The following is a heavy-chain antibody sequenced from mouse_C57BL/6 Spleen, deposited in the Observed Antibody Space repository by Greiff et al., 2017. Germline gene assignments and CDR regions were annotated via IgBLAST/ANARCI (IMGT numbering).Heavy chain of an antibody. CDR2: INPGSGGT. Sequence: QVQLQQSGAELVRPGTSVKVSCKASGYAFTNYLIEWVKQRPGQGLEWIGVINPGSGGTNYNEKFKGKATLTADKSSSTAYMQLSSLTSEDSAVYFCASSSGYVTWFAYWGQGTLVTVSA. CDR3: ASSSGYVTWFAY. V-gene: IGHV1-54*01. J-gene: IGHJ3*01. D-gene: IGHD3-2*02. CDR1: GYAFTNYL.